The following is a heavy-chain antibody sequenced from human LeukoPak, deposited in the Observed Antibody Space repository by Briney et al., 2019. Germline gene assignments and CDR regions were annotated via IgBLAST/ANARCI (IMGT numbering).Heavy chain of an antibody. V-gene: IGHV3-30*18. Sequence: GGSLTLSCAASGFTFSSYGMHWVRQPPAKGLEWVAVISYDGSNKYYEDSVKGRFTISRDNSKNTLYLQMNSLRAEDTAVYYCAKDADYGDYHDAFDIWGQGTMVTVSS. CDR1: GFTFSSYG. D-gene: IGHD4-17*01. CDR2: ISYDGSNK. CDR3: AKDADYGDYHDAFDI. J-gene: IGHJ3*02.